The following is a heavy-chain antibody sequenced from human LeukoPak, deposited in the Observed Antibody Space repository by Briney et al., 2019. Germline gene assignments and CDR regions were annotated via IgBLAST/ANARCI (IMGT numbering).Heavy chain of an antibody. CDR1: GGSISSGGYY. D-gene: IGHD3-16*01. J-gene: IGHJ4*02. CDR3: ARGATSGGADFDY. Sequence: PSQTLSLTCTVSGGSISSGGYYWSWIRQHPGKGLEWIGYIYYSGSTYYNPSLKSRVTISVDTSKNQFSLKLSSVTAADTAVYYCARGATSGGADFDYWGQGTLVTVSS. V-gene: IGHV4-31*03. CDR2: IYYSGST.